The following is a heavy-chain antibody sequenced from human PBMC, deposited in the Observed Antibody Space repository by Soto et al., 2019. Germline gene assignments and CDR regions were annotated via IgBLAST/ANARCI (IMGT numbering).Heavy chain of an antibody. CDR3: ARAFCGGTSCHGGNFDY. CDR2: INAGNGKT. J-gene: IGHJ4*02. D-gene: IGHD2-2*01. V-gene: IGHV1-3*01. CDR1: GYTFTTYA. Sequence: ASVKVSCKASGYTFTTYAMHWVRQAPGQRLEWMGWINAGNGKTKYSQKFQGRVTITRDTSATTAYMELSSLRAEDTALYYCARAFCGGTSCHGGNFDYWGQGTLVTVSS.